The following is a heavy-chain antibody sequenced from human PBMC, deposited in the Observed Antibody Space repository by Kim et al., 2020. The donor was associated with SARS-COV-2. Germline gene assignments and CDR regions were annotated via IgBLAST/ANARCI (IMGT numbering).Heavy chain of an antibody. D-gene: IGHD5-12*01. CDR1: GDSITRYY. Sequence: SETLSLTCTVPGDSITRYYWSWIRQPPGKGLEWIGNMYYSGSTNYNPSLKSRVTISVDTSKNQFSLKLSSVTAADTAVYYFARELSGYEYCFDYWGQGT. CDR3: ARELSGYEYCFDY. CDR2: MYYSGST. J-gene: IGHJ4*02. V-gene: IGHV4-59*13.